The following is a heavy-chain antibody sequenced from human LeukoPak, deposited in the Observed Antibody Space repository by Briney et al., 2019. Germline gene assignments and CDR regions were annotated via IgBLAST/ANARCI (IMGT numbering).Heavy chain of an antibody. Sequence: ASQTLSLTCTVSGGSISSGGYYWSWIRQHPGKGLEWIGYIYYSGSTYYNPSLKSQVTISVGTSKNQFSLKLSSVTAADTAVYYCARDVAAAGTRYFDYWGQGTLVTVSS. J-gene: IGHJ4*02. D-gene: IGHD6-13*01. CDR1: GGSISSGGYY. CDR3: ARDVAAAGTRYFDY. CDR2: IYYSGST. V-gene: IGHV4-31*01.